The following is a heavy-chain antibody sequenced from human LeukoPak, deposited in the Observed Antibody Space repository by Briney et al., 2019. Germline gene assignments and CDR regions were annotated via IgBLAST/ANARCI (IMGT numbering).Heavy chain of an antibody. V-gene: IGHV3-48*04. CDR3: ARMGYSITMVRGVGKSYYYYMDV. CDR1: GFTFSSYS. CDR2: ISSSSSTI. J-gene: IGHJ6*03. D-gene: IGHD3-10*01. Sequence: PGGSLRLSCAASGFTFSSYSMNWVRQAPGKGLEWVSYISSSSSTIYYADSVKGRFTISRDNAKNSLYLQMNSLRAEDTAVYYCARMGYSITMVRGVGKSYYYYMDVWGKGTTVTISS.